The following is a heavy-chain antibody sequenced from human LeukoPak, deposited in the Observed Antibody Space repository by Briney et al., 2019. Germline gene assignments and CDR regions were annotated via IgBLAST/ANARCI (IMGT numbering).Heavy chain of an antibody. V-gene: IGHV4-31*03. CDR2: IYYSGST. J-gene: IGHJ3*02. D-gene: IGHD5-18*01. CDR1: GGSISSGGYY. Sequence: SQTLSLTCTVSGGSISSGGYYWSWIRQHPGKGLEWIGYIYYSGSTYYNPSLKSRVTISVDTSKNQFSLKLSSVTAADTAVYYCAREIQLWPYDAFDIWGQGTMVTVSS. CDR3: AREIQLWPYDAFDI.